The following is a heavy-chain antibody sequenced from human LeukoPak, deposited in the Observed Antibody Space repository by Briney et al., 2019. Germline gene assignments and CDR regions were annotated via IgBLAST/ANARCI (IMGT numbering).Heavy chain of an antibody. CDR3: ARHQPPYSSGWYYFDY. D-gene: IGHD6-19*01. CDR1: GGSISSSGYY. J-gene: IGHJ4*02. Sequence: SETLSLTCTVSGGSISSSGYYWGWIRQPPGKGLEWIGSIYYSGSTYYNPSLKSRVTISVDTSKNQFSLKLSSVTAADTAVYYCARHQPPYSSGWYYFDYWGQGTLVTVSS. CDR2: IYYSGST. V-gene: IGHV4-39*01.